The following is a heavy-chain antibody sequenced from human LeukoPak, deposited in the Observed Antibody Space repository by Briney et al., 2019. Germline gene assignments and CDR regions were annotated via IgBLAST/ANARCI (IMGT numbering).Heavy chain of an antibody. Sequence: GGSLRLSCAASGFTFSSYSMNWVRQAPGKGLEWVSSISSSSSYIYYADSVKGRFTISRDNAKNSLYLQMNSLRAEDTAVYYCARDGVWFGDHYYYYMDVWGKGTTVTVSS. D-gene: IGHD3-10*01. CDR1: GFTFSSYS. V-gene: IGHV3-21*01. CDR2: ISSSSSYI. CDR3: ARDGVWFGDHYYYYMDV. J-gene: IGHJ6*03.